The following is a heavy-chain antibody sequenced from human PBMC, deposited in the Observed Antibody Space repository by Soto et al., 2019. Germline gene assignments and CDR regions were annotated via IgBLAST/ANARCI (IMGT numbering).Heavy chain of an antibody. J-gene: IGHJ4*02. CDR1: GFTFSSYG. V-gene: IGHV3-33*01. CDR3: ARPLWFGELSPLDY. Sequence: HPGGSLRLSCSASGFTFSSYGMHWVRQAPGKGLEWVAVIWYDGSNKYYADSVKGRFTISRDNSKNTLYLQMNSLRAEDTAVYYCARPLWFGELSPLDYWGQGTLVTVSS. CDR2: IWYDGSNK. D-gene: IGHD3-10*01.